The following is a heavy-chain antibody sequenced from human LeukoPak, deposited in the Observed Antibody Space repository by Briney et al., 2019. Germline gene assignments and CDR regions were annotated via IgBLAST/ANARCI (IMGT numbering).Heavy chain of an antibody. J-gene: IGHJ4*02. CDR3: ARDTIAAAGMEEGFDY. V-gene: IGHV4-4*07. CDR2: IYTSGST. CDR1: GGSISSYY. Sequence: SETLSLTCTVSGGSISSYYWSWIRHPAGKGLEWIGRIYTSGSTNYNPSLKSRVTMSVDTSKNQFSLKLSSVTAADTAVYYCARDTIAAAGMEEGFDYWGQGTLVTVSS. D-gene: IGHD6-13*01.